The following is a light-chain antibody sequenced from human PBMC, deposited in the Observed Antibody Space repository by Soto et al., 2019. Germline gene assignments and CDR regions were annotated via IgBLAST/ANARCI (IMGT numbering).Light chain of an antibody. V-gene: IGKV3-20*01. CDR3: QLYGSSPLT. J-gene: IGKJ4*01. CDR1: QSVSSSY. Sequence: EIVLTQSPGTLSLSPGERATLSCRASQSVSSSYLAWYQQKPGQAPRLLIYGASSRATGIPDRFSGSGSGTDVTLTISRLEPEGFAVCFCQLYGSSPLTFGGGTKVEIK. CDR2: GAS.